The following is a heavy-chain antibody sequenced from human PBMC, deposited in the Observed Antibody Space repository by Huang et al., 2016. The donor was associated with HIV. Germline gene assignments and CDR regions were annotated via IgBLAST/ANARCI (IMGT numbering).Heavy chain of an antibody. J-gene: IGHJ4*02. CDR3: AKDLTYTFGRHFDY. CDR2: IRYDGNNY. D-gene: IGHD3-3*01. Sequence: QVQLVESGGGVVQPGGSLRLACTASGFTFGSFGMHWVGQAPGKGLEWVAFIRYDGNNYYYADSVRGRFTISRDNSKDTLYLQMNRLRPDDSAVYYCAKDLTYTFGRHFDYWGRGTLVTVSS. V-gene: IGHV3-30*02. CDR1: GFTFGSFG.